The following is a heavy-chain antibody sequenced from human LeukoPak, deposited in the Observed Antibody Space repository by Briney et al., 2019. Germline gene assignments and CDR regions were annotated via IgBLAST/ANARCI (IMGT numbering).Heavy chain of an antibody. V-gene: IGHV1-2*02. CDR2: IIPNSGGT. J-gene: IGHJ5*02. D-gene: IGHD1-26*01. CDR3: ARDRRSGTWAWIDP. Sequence: PGRSLRHSYGASGFNFNNYGMHCVGHAPGQAVECLVWIIPNSGGTNYAQKFQGRVTMTRDKSISTAYIELCRLTADDTAVYYCARDRRSGTWAWIDPWGQGTLVTVSS. CDR1: GFNFNNYG.